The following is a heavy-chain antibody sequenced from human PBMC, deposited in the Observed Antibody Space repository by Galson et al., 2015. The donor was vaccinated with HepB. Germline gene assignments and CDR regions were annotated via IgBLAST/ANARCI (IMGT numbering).Heavy chain of an antibody. CDR3: ASHTAPDY. CDR1: GFTFSSYA. V-gene: IGHV3-30-3*01. CDR2: ISYDGSNK. D-gene: IGHD5-18*01. Sequence: SLRLSCAASGFTFSSYAMHWVRQAPGKGLEWVAVISYDGSNKYYADSVKGRFTISRDNSKNTLYLQMNSLRAEDTAVYYCASHTAPDYWGQGTLVTVSS. J-gene: IGHJ4*02.